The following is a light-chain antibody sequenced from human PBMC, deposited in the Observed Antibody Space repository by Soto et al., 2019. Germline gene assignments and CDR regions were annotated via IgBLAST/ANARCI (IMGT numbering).Light chain of an antibody. Sequence: DIQMTQSPSSLSASVGDRVTITCRASQSIRSYLNWYQQKPGKAPKLLIYAASSLQSGVPSRFSGSGSGTDFTLTISSLQPEDFATYYCQQSYSTPRTFCQGTKLEIK. V-gene: IGKV1-39*01. CDR2: AAS. CDR1: QSIRSY. J-gene: IGKJ2*01. CDR3: QQSYSTPRT.